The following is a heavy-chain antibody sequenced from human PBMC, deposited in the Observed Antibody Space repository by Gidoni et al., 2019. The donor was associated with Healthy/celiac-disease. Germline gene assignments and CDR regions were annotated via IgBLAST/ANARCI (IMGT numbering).Heavy chain of an antibody. Sequence: QVQLQQLGAALLMPSETLSLPCAVYGGSFRGYYWRWIRQPPGKGLEWIGEINHSGSTNYNPSLKRRVTMSVDTSKDQFSLKLSSVTAADTAVYYCARWEGSMVRGGDGMDVWGQGTTVTVSS. V-gene: IGHV4-34*01. D-gene: IGHD3-10*01. CDR1: GGSFRGYY. J-gene: IGHJ6*02. CDR3: ARWEGSMVRGGDGMDV. CDR2: INHSGST.